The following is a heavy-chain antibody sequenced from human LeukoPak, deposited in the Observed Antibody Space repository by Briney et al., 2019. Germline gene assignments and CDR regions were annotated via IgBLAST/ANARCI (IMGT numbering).Heavy chain of an antibody. Sequence: ASVKVSCKASGYTFTGYYMHWVRQAPGQGLEWMGWISAYNGNTNYAHKLQDRVTKTTDTSTSPAYMELRSLRSDDAAVYYCARGGGMKDYWGQGTLVTVSS. CDR2: ISAYNGNT. CDR1: GYTFTGYY. D-gene: IGHD3-16*01. V-gene: IGHV1-18*04. J-gene: IGHJ4*02. CDR3: ARGGGMKDY.